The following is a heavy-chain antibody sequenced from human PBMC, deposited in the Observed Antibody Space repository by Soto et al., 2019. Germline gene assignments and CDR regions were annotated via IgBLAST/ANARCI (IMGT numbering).Heavy chain of an antibody. D-gene: IGHD2-15*01. CDR3: AKDMGYCSGGSCYEYYYGMDV. J-gene: IGHJ6*02. CDR1: GFTFSSYA. Sequence: ESGGGLVQPGGSLRLSCAASGFTFSSYAMSWVRQAPGKGLEWVSAISGSGGSTYYADSVKGRFTISRDNSKNTLYLQMNSLRAEDTAVYYCAKDMGYCSGGSCYEYYYGMDVWGQGTTVTVSS. V-gene: IGHV3-23*01. CDR2: ISGSGGST.